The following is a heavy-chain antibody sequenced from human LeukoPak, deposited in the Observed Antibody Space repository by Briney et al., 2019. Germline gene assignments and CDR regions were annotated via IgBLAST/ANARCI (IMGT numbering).Heavy chain of an antibody. D-gene: IGHD6-13*01. Sequence: GASVKVSCKASGCAFTSYAMNWVRQAPGQGLEWMGWINTNTGNPTYAQGFTGRFVFSLDTSVSTAYLQISSLKAEDTAVYYCARDPLSSSWVYYYYYGMDVWGQGTTVTVSS. CDR3: ARDPLSSSWVYYYYYGMDV. V-gene: IGHV7-4-1*02. CDR2: INTNTGNP. J-gene: IGHJ6*02. CDR1: GCAFTSYA.